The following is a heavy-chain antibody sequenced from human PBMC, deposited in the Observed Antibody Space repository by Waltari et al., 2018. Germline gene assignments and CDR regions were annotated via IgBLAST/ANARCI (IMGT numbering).Heavy chain of an antibody. CDR1: GGSITSARHY. J-gene: IGHJ3*01. V-gene: IGHV4-39*01. D-gene: IGHD5-12*01. CDR2: ISYSGTT. Sequence: QLQLQESGPGLVKPSETVSLTCSVSGGSITSARHYWGWIRQPPGQGLEWIGTISYSGTTYNSPSLQSRVTISRDTSKNQLSWKLDSVTASDTAVYYCATYIGASVGTASFDVWGQGTMVTVSS. CDR3: ATYIGASVGTASFDV.